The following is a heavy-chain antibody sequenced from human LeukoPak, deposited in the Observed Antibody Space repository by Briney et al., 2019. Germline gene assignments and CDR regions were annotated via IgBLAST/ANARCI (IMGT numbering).Heavy chain of an antibody. V-gene: IGHV4-59*01. D-gene: IGHD2-15*01. Sequence: SETLSLTCTVSGGSISSYYWNWIRQPPGKGLEWIGYIYYSGSTNYNPSLKSRVTISVDTSKNQFSLRLSSLTAADTAVYYCASDNIVVVAATKAYYFDYWGQGTLVTVSS. CDR1: GGSISSYY. CDR3: ASDNIVVVAATKAYYFDY. CDR2: IYYSGST. J-gene: IGHJ4*02.